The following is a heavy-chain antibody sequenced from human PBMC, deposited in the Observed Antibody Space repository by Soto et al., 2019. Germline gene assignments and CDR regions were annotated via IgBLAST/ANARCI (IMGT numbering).Heavy chain of an antibody. CDR3: ARATMVRGVSYYPYYAMDV. CDR1: GGSISSYY. CDR2: IYYSGST. V-gene: IGHV4-59*01. J-gene: IGHJ6*02. D-gene: IGHD3-10*01. Sequence: PSETLSLTCTVSGGSISSYYWSWIRQPPGKGLEWIGYIYYSGSTNYNPSLKSRVTISVDTSKNQFSLKLSSVTAADTAVYYCARATMVRGVSYYPYYAMDVWGQGTTVTVSS.